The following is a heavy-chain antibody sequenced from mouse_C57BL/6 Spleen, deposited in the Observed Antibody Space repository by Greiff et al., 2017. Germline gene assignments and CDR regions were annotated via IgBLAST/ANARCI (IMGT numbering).Heavy chain of an antibody. J-gene: IGHJ4*01. V-gene: IGHV5-17*01. CDR3: ARDQEGYAMDY. CDR2: ISSGSSTI. Sequence: DVQLVESGGGLVKPGGSLKLSCAASGFTFSDYGMHWVRQAPEKGLEWVAYISSGSSTIYYADTVKGRFTISRDNAKNTLFLQMTSLRSEDTAMYYCARDQEGYAMDYWGQGTSVTVSS. CDR1: GFTFSDYG.